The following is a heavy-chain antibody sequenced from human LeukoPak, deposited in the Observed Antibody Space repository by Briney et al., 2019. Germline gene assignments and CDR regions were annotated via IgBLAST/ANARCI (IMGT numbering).Heavy chain of an antibody. D-gene: IGHD2-8*01. J-gene: IGHJ5*02. CDR2: IIPIFGTA. CDR1: GGTFSSYA. Sequence: SVKVSCKASGGTFSSYAISWVRQAPGQGLERMGGIIPIFGTANYAQKFQGRVTITTDESTSTAYMELSSLRSEDTAVYYCARKWSREWFDPWGQGTLVTVSS. V-gene: IGHV1-69*05. CDR3: ARKWSREWFDP.